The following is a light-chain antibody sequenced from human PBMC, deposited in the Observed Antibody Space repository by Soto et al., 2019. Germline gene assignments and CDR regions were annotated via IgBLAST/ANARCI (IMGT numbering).Light chain of an antibody. CDR2: GAS. V-gene: IGKV3-20*01. CDR1: QSVNNN. CDR3: QQYGSSPRLT. Sequence: EIVTTQSPATLSVSPGERVTLSCRASQSVNNNLAWYQQKPGQAPRLLIYGASTRATGIPDRFSGSGSGTDFTLTISRLEPEDFAVYYCQQYGSSPRLTFGGGTKVDIK. J-gene: IGKJ4*01.